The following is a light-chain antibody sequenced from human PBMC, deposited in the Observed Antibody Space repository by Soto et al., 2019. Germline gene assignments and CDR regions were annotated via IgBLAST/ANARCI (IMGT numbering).Light chain of an antibody. J-gene: IGLJ1*01. Sequence: SALTQSPSASGSPGQSVTISCTGTSSDVGGYNYVSWYQHHPGKAPKLMIYEVSKRPSGVPDRFSGSKSGNTASLTVSGLQGEDEADYYCSSYTSSSTLGVFGTGTKLTVL. V-gene: IGLV2-8*01. CDR3: SSYTSSSTLGV. CDR1: SSDVGGYNY. CDR2: EVS.